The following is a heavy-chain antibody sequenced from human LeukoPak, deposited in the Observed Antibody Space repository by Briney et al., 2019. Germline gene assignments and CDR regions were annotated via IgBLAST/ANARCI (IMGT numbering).Heavy chain of an antibody. CDR3: ARVAVVVPAARGYMDV. CDR1: GGSISSGSYY. V-gene: IGHV4-61*02. Sequence: SETLSLTCTVSGGSISSGSYYWSWIRQPAGKGLEWIGRIYTSGSTNYNPSLKSRVTMSVDTSKNQFSLKLSSVTAADTAVYYCARVAVVVPAARGYMDVWGKGTTVTVSS. CDR2: IYTSGST. D-gene: IGHD2-2*01. J-gene: IGHJ6*03.